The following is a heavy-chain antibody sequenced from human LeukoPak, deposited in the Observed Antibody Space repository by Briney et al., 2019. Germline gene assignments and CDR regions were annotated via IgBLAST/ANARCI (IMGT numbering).Heavy chain of an antibody. Sequence: PSETLSLTCTVSGGSISSYYWSWIRQPPGKGLEWIGEINHSGSTNYNPSLKSRVTISVDTSKNQFSLKLSSVTAADTAVYYCARVGKQWLVLRGWFDPWGQGTLVTVSS. J-gene: IGHJ5*02. D-gene: IGHD6-19*01. CDR1: GGSISSYY. CDR3: ARVGKQWLVLRGWFDP. V-gene: IGHV4-34*01. CDR2: INHSGST.